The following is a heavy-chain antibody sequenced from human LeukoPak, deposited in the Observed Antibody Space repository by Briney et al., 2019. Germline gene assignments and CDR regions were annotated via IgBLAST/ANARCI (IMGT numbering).Heavy chain of an antibody. J-gene: IGHJ4*02. D-gene: IGHD7-27*01. CDR3: ARDLNWETY. V-gene: IGHV3-7*01. CDR1: GFTFSSYW. Sequence: GGSLRLSCAASGFTFSSYWMSWVRQAPGKGLEWVASINQDGGEIHYVDSVKGRFTISRDNAKNSLYLQMNSLRAEDTAVYYCARDLNWETYWGQGTLVSVSS. CDR2: INQDGGEI.